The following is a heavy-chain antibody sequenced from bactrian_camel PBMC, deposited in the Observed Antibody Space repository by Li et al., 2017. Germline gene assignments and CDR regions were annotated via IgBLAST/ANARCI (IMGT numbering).Heavy chain of an antibody. CDR3: AADHTRERPTEDSGGCIPGFGY. D-gene: IGHD2*01. V-gene: IGHV3S60*01. CDR1: GFSFDDSH. J-gene: IGHJ6*01. Sequence: VQLVESGGGSVEAGGSLTLSCTISGFSFDDSHMGWYRQAPGTECELVSTITKDGPIYYADSVKGRFTVSRDNAKKMVYLQMNNLQPEDTAIYYCAADHTRERPTEDSGGCIPGFGYWGQGTQVTVS. CDR2: ITKDGPI.